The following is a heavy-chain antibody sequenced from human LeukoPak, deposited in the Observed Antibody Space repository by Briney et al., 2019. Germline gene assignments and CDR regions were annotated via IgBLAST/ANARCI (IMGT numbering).Heavy chain of an antibody. CDR3: ARGYVVIRGDAFDI. V-gene: IGHV3-11*04. CDR1: GFTFSDYY. CDR2: ISSSSSYI. D-gene: IGHD4-23*01. J-gene: IGHJ3*02. Sequence: GGSLRLSCAASGFTFSDYYMSWIRQAPGKGLEWVSSISSSSSYIYYADSVKGRFTISRDNAKNSLYLQMNSLRAEDTAVYYCARGYVVIRGDAFDIWGQGTMVTVSS.